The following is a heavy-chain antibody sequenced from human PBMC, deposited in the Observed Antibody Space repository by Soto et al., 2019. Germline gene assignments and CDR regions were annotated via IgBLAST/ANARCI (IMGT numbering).Heavy chain of an antibody. Sequence: GGSLRLSCAASGFTFSTYSMNWVRLAPGKGLEWVSSISSSSSSDYIYYADSVKGRFSISRDNAKNSLYLQMNSLRAEDTAVYYCTRQGSSMKYYTMDVWGQGTTVTVSS. D-gene: IGHD2-2*01. CDR3: TRQGSSMKYYTMDV. V-gene: IGHV3-21*01. J-gene: IGHJ6*02. CDR1: GFTFSTYS. CDR2: ISSSSSSDYI.